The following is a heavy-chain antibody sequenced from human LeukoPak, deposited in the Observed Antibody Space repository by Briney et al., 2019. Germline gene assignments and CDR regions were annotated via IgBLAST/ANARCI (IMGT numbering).Heavy chain of an antibody. CDR2: ISSSGSSM. V-gene: IGHV3-48*03. Sequence: PGRSLRLSCVASGFTFSSYEMNCVRQAPGKGLEWVSYISSSGSSMFHADSVKGRFTISRDNAKNSLYLQMNSLRAEDTAVYYCARGHGMDVWGQGTTVTVSS. CDR3: ARGHGMDV. CDR1: GFTFSSYE. J-gene: IGHJ6*02.